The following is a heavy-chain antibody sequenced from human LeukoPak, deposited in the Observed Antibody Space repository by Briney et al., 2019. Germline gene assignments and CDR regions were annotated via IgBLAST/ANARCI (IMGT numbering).Heavy chain of an antibody. J-gene: IGHJ5*02. CDR2: SNPDTGGT. CDR3: GKPFYYDGAAQPLDP. D-gene: IGHD3-22*01. V-gene: IGHV1-2*02. CDR1: GYTFTGYY. Sequence: GASVNVSCKASGYTFTGYYIHWVRQAPGQGLEWMGWSNPDTGGTRYVESLQGRVTITRETSITTAYMELSSLTSDDTAVYFCGKPFYYDGAAQPLDPWGQGTLVTVSS.